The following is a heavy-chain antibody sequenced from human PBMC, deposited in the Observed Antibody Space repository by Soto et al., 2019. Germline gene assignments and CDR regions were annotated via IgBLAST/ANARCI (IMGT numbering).Heavy chain of an antibody. CDR3: ARAEFGGVIVFDP. J-gene: IGHJ5*02. V-gene: IGHV4-30-4*01. CDR2: IYYSGST. Sequence: SETLSLTCTVPGGSISSGDYHWSWTRQPPGKGLEWIGYIYYSGSTYYNPSLKSRVTISVDTSKNQFSLKLSSVTAADTAVYYCARAEFGGVIVFDPWGQGTLVTVSS. D-gene: IGHD3-16*02. CDR1: GGSISSGDYH.